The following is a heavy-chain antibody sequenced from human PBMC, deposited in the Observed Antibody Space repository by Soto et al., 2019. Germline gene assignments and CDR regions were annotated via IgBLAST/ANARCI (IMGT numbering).Heavy chain of an antibody. Sequence: QVQLQESGPGLVKPSQTLSRTCTVSGGSISSGGYYWRWLRQHPGKGLEWIGYIYYSGSTYYNPSLKSGVTISVDTSKTQFPLKLSSVTASDTAAYYCARSVFPWGQGTLVTVSS. CDR1: GGSISSGGYY. CDR2: IYYSGST. J-gene: IGHJ5*02. V-gene: IGHV4-31*03. CDR3: ARSVFP.